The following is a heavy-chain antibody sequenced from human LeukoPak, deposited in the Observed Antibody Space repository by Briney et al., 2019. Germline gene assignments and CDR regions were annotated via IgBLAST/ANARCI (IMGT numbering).Heavy chain of an antibody. CDR1: GGSISSGGYS. D-gene: IGHD4-11*01. J-gene: IGHJ4*02. CDR2: IYHSGST. CDR3: ARESGYSNHYYFDY. Sequence: PSETLSLTCAVSGGSISSGGYSWSWIRQPPGKGLEWIGYIYHSGSTYCNPSLKSRVTISVDRSKNQFSLKLSSVTAADTAVYYCARESGYSNHYYFDYWGQGTLVTVSS. V-gene: IGHV4-30-2*01.